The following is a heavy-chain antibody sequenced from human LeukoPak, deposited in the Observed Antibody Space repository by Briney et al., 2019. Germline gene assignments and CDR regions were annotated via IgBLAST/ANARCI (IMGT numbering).Heavy chain of an antibody. Sequence: GSSVKVSCKASGGTFSSYAISWVRQAPGQGLEWMGRIIPILGIANYAQKFQGRVTITADKSTSTAYMELSSLRSEDTAVYYCASNQLSRRVDTAMATPLLYSRTNDYWGQGTLVTVSS. CDR2: IIPILGIA. J-gene: IGHJ4*02. V-gene: IGHV1-69*04. CDR3: ASNQLSRRVDTAMATPLLYSRTNDY. CDR1: GGTFSSYA. D-gene: IGHD5-18*01.